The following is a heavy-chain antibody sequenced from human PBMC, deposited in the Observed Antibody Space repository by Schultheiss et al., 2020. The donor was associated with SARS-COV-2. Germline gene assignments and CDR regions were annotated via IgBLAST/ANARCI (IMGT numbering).Heavy chain of an antibody. CDR1: GFIFSGSA. CDR2: IRSKANSYAT. J-gene: IGHJ6*02. V-gene: IGHV3-73*01. CDR3: TRHATSSGYDYYYGMDV. Sequence: AGSLRLSCAASGFIFSGSAMHWVRQASGKGLEWVGRIRSKANSYATAYAASVKGRFTISRDDSKNTAYLQMNSLKTEDTAVYYCTRHATSSGYDYYYGMDVWGQGTTVTVS. D-gene: IGHD5-12*01.